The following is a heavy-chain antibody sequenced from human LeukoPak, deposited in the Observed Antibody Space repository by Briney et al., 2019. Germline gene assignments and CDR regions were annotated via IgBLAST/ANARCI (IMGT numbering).Heavy chain of an antibody. Sequence: PGGSLRLSCAASEFTVSSNKMSWVRQAPGKGLGRGSVNSNSGSTYYADNAKGRVTLSRDTSKNTPYLEMNRLRAEDTALYYCAMVCYGSSGYFFDYWGQGGLVTVSS. CDR1: EFTVSSNK. D-gene: IGHD3-22*01. J-gene: IGHJ4*02. CDR2: NSNSGST. V-gene: IGHV3-53*01. CDR3: AMVCYGSSGYFFDY.